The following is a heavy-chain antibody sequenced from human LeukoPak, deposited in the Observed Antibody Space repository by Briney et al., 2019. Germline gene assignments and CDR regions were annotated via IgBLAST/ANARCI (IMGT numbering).Heavy chain of an antibody. J-gene: IGHJ4*02. CDR2: ISAYNGNT. CDR3: ARDSFALFGVVMVRGVILPNFDY. Sequence: EASVKVSCKASGYTFSSYGINWVRQAPGQGLEWMGWISAYNGNTNYAQKLQGRVTMTTDTSTSTAYMELRSLRSDDTAVYYCARDSFALFGVVMVRGVILPNFDYWGQGTLVTVSS. V-gene: IGHV1-18*01. D-gene: IGHD3-10*01. CDR1: GYTFSSYG.